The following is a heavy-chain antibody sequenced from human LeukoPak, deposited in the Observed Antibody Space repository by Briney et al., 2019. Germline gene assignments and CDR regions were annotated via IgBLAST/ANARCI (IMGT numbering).Heavy chain of an antibody. CDR3: ARAPYGDYGGVY. Sequence: GASVKVSCKASGYTFTGYYMHWVRQAPGQGLEWMGWINPNSGGTNYAQKFQGRVTMTRDTSISTAYMELSSLRSEDTAVYYCARAPYGDYGGVYWGQGTLVTVSS. D-gene: IGHD4-17*01. J-gene: IGHJ4*02. CDR1: GYTFTGYY. V-gene: IGHV1-2*02. CDR2: INPNSGGT.